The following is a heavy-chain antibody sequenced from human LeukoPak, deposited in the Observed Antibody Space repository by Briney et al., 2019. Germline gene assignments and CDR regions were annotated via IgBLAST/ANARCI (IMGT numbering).Heavy chain of an antibody. D-gene: IGHD3-10*01. Sequence: PSETLSLTCAVYGGSFSGHYWSWIRQPPGKGLEWIGEINHSGSTNYNPSLKSRVTISVDTSKNQFSLKLSSVTAADTAVYYCARGSRAHYGSGSYYKGGYFQHWGQGTLVTVSS. CDR3: ARGSRAHYGSGSYYKGGYFQH. CDR1: GGSFSGHY. V-gene: IGHV4-34*01. CDR2: INHSGST. J-gene: IGHJ1*01.